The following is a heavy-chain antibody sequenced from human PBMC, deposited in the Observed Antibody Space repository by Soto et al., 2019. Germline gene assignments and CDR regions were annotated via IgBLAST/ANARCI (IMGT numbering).Heavy chain of an antibody. V-gene: IGHV4-59*08. CDR3: ARQGFGQLHGLVDV. D-gene: IGHD3-10*01. CDR1: GGSLTGYY. Sequence: LETLSLTCPVYGGSLTGYYSTWFRQPPGKGLEWIGYIHHSGSTSYNPSLKSRVTMSVDTSKNQFSLKVNSVTAADTALYYCARQGFGQLHGLVDVWGPGTTVTVSS. J-gene: IGHJ6*02. CDR2: IHHSGST.